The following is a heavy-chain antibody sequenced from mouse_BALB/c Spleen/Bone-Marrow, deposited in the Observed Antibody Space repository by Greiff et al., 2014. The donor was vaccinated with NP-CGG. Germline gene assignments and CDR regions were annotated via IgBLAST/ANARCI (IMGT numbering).Heavy chain of an antibody. Sequence: VQLQQSGPDLVKPSQPLPLSCTVPGYSITSGYSWHWIRQFPGNKLEWMGYIHYSGSTNYNPSLKSRISITRDTSKNQFFLQLNSVTTEDTATYYCARSTMITTVDYWGQGTTLTVSS. CDR3: ARSTMITTVDY. J-gene: IGHJ2*01. D-gene: IGHD2-4*01. V-gene: IGHV3-1*02. CDR2: IHYSGST. CDR1: GYSITSGYS.